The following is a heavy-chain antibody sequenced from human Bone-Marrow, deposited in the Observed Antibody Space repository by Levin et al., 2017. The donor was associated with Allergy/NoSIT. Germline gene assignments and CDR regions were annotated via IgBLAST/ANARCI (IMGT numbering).Heavy chain of an antibody. V-gene: IGHV4-31*03. J-gene: IGHJ6*02. D-gene: IGHD2-2*01. Sequence: SETLSLTCTVSGGSISSGGYYWSWIRQHPGKGLEWIGYIYYSGSTYYNPSLKSRVTISVDTSKNQFSLKLSSVTAADTAVYYCAREQPAATQGDYYYGMDVWGQGTTVTVSS. CDR2: IYYSGST. CDR1: GGSISSGGYY. CDR3: AREQPAATQGDYYYGMDV.